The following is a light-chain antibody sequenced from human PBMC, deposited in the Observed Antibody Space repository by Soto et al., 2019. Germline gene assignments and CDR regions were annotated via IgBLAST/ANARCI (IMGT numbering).Light chain of an antibody. CDR2: EAS. CDR3: QQYGSSPPA. Sequence: IVLTQSPATLSLSPGERATLSCRASQSVSRYLAWYQQKPGQAPRLLITEASSRATGIPARFSGSGSGTDFTLTISSLEPEDFAVYYCQQYGSSPPAFGQGTRLEI. J-gene: IGKJ5*01. V-gene: IGKV3-11*01. CDR1: QSVSRY.